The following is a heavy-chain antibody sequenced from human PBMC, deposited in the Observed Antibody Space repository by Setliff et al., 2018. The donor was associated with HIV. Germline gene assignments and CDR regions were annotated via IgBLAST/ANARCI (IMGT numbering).Heavy chain of an antibody. CDR3: ARATFGSTSSGINYYMDV. CDR1: GGSIRSDY. V-gene: IGHV4-61*09. Sequence: SETLSLTCTVSGGSIRSDYYSWHWIRQAAGKGLEWIGHTYSTGRTNYNPSLKSRVSMSVDTSKNQCSLSLDYVTAADTAVYSCARATFGSTSSGINYYMDVWGKGTTVTVSS. D-gene: IGHD3-10*01. J-gene: IGHJ6*03. CDR2: TYSTGRT.